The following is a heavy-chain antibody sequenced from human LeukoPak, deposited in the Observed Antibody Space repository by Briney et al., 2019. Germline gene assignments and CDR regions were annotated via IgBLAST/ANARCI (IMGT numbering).Heavy chain of an antibody. CDR2: ISHDGNNK. J-gene: IGHJ4*02. D-gene: IGHD3-22*01. Sequence: PGGSLRLSCAASGFTLSNYAMNWVRQAPGKGLEWVAFISHDGNNKYYADSVRGRFTISRDSSRNTLYLHMNSLRAEDSAVYYCARPNYYDSSGYNPLYYFDYWAQGPRSPSPQ. V-gene: IGHV3-30-3*01. CDR1: GFTLSNYA. CDR3: ARPNYYDSSGYNPLYYFDY.